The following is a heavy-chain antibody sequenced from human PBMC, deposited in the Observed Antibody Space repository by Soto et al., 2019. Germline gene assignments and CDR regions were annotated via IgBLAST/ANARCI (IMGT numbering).Heavy chain of an antibody. CDR2: ISGSGGST. Sequence: GGSLRLSCAASGFTFSSYAMSWVRQAPGKGLEWVSAISGSGGSTYYADSVKGRFTISRDNSKNTLYLQMNSLRAEDTAVYYCAKMVELLWFGELSYLDYWGQGTLVTVSS. V-gene: IGHV3-23*01. CDR1: GFTFSSYA. J-gene: IGHJ4*02. CDR3: AKMVELLWFGELSYLDY. D-gene: IGHD3-10*01.